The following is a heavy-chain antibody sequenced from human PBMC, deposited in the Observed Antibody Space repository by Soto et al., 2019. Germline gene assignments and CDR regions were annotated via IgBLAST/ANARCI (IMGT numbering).Heavy chain of an antibody. V-gene: IGHV2-5*02. CDR2: IYWDDSK. Sequence: QITLKESGPTLVRPTQTLTLTCAFSGFSLSTSGVGVGWIRQPPGKALEWLAVIYWDDSKHYSPSLRSRLTITHATSKNQVVLTMTNMDPMDTGTYYCAHKGPEDWPLDYWGQGTLVTVSS. CDR3: AHKGPEDWPLDY. J-gene: IGHJ4*02. CDR1: GFSLSTSGVG. D-gene: IGHD3-9*01.